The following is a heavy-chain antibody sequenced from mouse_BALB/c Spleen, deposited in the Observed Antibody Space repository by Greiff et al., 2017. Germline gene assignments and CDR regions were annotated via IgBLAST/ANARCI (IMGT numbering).Heavy chain of an antibody. CDR3: RGGYSYYFDY. V-gene: IGHV6-6*02. Sequence: EVKLVESGGGLVQPGGSMKLSCVASGFTFSSYWMSWVRQSPEKGLEWVAEIRLKSDNYATHYAESVKGKFTISRDDSKSRLYLQMNSLRAEDTGIYYCRGGYSYYFDYWGQGTTLTVSS. D-gene: IGHD3-1*01. J-gene: IGHJ2*01. CDR2: IRLKSDNYAT. CDR1: GFTFSSYW.